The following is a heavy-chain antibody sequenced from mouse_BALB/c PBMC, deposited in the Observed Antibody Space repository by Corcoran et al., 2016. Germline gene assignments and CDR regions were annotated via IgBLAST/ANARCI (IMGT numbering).Heavy chain of an antibody. D-gene: IGHD1-1*01. Sequence: QIQLVQSGPELKKPGETVQISCKASGYTFTNYGMNWVKQAPGKGLKWMGWINTYTGEPTYADDFKGRFAFSLETSASTAYLQINNLKNEDMATYFCASYGSPLYWYFDVWGAGTTVTVSS. CDR3: ASYGSPLYWYFDV. CDR2: INTYTGEP. V-gene: IGHV9-1*02. J-gene: IGHJ1*01. CDR1: GYTFTNYG.